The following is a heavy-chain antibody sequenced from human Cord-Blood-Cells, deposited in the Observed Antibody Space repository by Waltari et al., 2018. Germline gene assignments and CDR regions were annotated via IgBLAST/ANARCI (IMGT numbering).Heavy chain of an antibody. Sequence: QVQLQQWGAGLLKPSETLSLTCAVSGGSFRGYSPSWICQPPGKGLEWIGEINHSGSTNYNPSLKSRVTISVDTSKNQFSLKLSSVTAADTAVYYCASLNYYYYYGMDVWGQGTTVTVSS. V-gene: IGHV4-34*01. CDR3: ASLNYYYYYGMDV. CDR2: INHSGST. J-gene: IGHJ6*02. CDR1: GGSFRGYS.